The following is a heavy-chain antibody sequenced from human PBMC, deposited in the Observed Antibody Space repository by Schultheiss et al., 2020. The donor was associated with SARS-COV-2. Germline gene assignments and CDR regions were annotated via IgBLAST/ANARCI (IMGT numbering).Heavy chain of an antibody. V-gene: IGHV3-21*01. CDR3: ARGITMIVVIDP. CDR2: ISSSSSYI. Sequence: GESLKISCAASGFTFSSYAMSWVRQAPGKGLEWVSSISSSSSYIYYADSVKGRFTISRDNAKNSLYLQMNSLRAEDTAVYYCARGITMIVVIDPWGQGTLVTVSS. J-gene: IGHJ5*02. D-gene: IGHD3-22*01. CDR1: GFTFSSYA.